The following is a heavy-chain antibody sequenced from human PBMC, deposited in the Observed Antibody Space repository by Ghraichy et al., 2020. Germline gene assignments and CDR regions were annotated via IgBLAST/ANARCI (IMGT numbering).Heavy chain of an antibody. CDR1: GYTFTNNY. CDR3: ARDIVGTTTELNYYYAMDV. D-gene: IGHD1-26*01. Sequence: ASVKVSCKASGYTFTNNYMHWVRQAPGQGLEWMGIINPSGSTSYAQKFQGRVSMTWDTSTGTVYMGLSSLRSEDTAVYYCARDIVGTTTELNYYYAMDVWGKGTTVTVSS. J-gene: IGHJ6*04. CDR2: INPSGST. V-gene: IGHV1-46*01.